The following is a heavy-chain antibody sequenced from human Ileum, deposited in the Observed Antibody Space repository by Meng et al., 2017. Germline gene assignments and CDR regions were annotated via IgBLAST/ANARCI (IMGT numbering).Heavy chain of an antibody. CDR1: GGSFSGYN. J-gene: IGHJ4*02. CDR2: IHDSGST. V-gene: IGHV4-34*01. D-gene: IGHD3-10*01. CDR3: ARGAWLVRGVIISSFDY. Sequence: VQLQQWGAGPLKPSETLSLTCAVNGGSFSGYNWGWIRQPAEKGLEWIREIHDSGSTNYNPSLKRRVTTSVATSKDQFSLKLTSVTAADTAVYYCARGAWLVRGVIISSFDYWGQGALVTVSS.